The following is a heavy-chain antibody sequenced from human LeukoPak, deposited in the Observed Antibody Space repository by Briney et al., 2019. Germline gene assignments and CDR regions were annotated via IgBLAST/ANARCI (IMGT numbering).Heavy chain of an antibody. D-gene: IGHD2-2*01. V-gene: IGHV3-23*01. CDR2: ISGSGGST. J-gene: IGHJ6*02. Sequence: PGGSLRLSSAASGFTFSSYAMSWVRQAPGKGLEWVSAISGSGGSTYYADSVKGRFTISRDNSKNTLYLQMNSLRAEDTAVYYCATVGRIVVVPAATTEQRYGMDVWGQGTTVTASS. CDR3: ATVGRIVVVPAATTEQRYGMDV. CDR1: GFTFSSYA.